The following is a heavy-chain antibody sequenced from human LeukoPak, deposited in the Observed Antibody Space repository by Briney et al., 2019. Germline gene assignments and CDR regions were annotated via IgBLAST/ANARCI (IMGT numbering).Heavy chain of an antibody. CDR2: ISAYNGNT. V-gene: IGHV1-18*01. CDR3: ASTSDGYCSGGSCYYPY. Sequence: ASVKVSCKASGYTFTSYGISWVRPAPGQGLEWMGWISAYNGNTNYAQKLQGRVTMTTDTSTSTAYMELRSLRSDNTAVYYCASTSDGYCSGGSCYYPYWGQGTLVTVSS. CDR1: GYTFTSYG. J-gene: IGHJ4*02. D-gene: IGHD2-15*01.